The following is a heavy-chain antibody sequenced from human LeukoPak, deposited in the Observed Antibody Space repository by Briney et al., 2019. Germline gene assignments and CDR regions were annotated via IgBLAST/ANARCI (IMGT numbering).Heavy chain of an antibody. J-gene: IGHJ6*01. Sequence: GGSLRLSCEASRFTLSHFGTHCVRPAPSNLLEWVAVIWSDSTNQLYTDPVKGRFTISRDNFQRRVSLEMNSLRAEDRAVYFCAKDAQRGFDYSNCLEHRG. CDR3: AKDAQRGFDYSNCLEH. V-gene: IGHV3-33*06. CDR1: RFTLSHFG. D-gene: IGHD4-11*01. CDR2: IWSDSTNQ.